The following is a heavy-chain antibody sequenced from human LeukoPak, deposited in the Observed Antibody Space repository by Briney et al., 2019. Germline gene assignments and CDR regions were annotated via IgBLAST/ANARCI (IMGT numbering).Heavy chain of an antibody. Sequence: ASVKVSCKASGYTFTSYGISWVRQAPGQGLEWMGWISAYNGNTNYAQKLQGRVTMTTDTSTSTAYMELRSLRSDDTAVYYCARVVYSVTYEAYNAFDIWGQGTMVTVSS. D-gene: IGHD1-26*01. CDR2: ISAYNGNT. J-gene: IGHJ3*02. V-gene: IGHV1-18*01. CDR1: GYTFTSYG. CDR3: ARVVYSVTYEAYNAFDI.